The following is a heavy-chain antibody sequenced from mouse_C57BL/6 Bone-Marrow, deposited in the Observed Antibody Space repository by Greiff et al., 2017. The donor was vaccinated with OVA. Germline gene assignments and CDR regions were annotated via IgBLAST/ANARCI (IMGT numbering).Heavy chain of an antibody. V-gene: IGHV1-37*01. D-gene: IGHD2-4*01. J-gene: IGHJ3*01. Sequence: EVKVVESGPELVKPGASVKISCKASGYSFTGYFMNWVKQSHGKSLEWIGRINPYNGDTFYNQKFKGKATLTVDKSSSTAHMELLSLTSEDFAVYYCARKRDYGDGWFAYWGQGTLVTVSA. CDR3: ARKRDYGDGWFAY. CDR2: INPYNGDT. CDR1: GYSFTGYF.